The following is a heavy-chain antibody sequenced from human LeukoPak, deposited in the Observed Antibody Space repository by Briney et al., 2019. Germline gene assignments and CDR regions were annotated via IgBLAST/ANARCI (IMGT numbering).Heavy chain of an antibody. CDR3: ATSWDYDILTGYSDHFDY. D-gene: IGHD3-9*01. Sequence: GSLRLSCAASGFTFSSYAMSWVRQAPGKGLEWVSAISGSGGSTYYADSVKGRFTISRDNSKNTLYLQMNSLRAEDTAVYYCATSWDYDILTGYSDHFDYWGQGTLVTVSS. CDR1: GFTFSSYA. V-gene: IGHV3-23*01. J-gene: IGHJ4*02. CDR2: ISGSGGST.